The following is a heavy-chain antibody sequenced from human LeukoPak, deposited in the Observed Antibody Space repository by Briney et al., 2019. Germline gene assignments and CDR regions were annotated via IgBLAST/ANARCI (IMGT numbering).Heavy chain of an antibody. Sequence: PSETLSLTCTVSGGSISNCYWSWIRQPPGKGLEWIGYIYYSGSTNNNPSLKSRVTISVDTSKNQFSLKLSSVTAADTALYYCARHTELGGDFDYWGQGTLVTVSS. J-gene: IGHJ4*02. V-gene: IGHV4-59*08. CDR3: ARHTELGGDFDY. CDR2: IYYSGST. CDR1: GGSISNCY. D-gene: IGHD1-14*01.